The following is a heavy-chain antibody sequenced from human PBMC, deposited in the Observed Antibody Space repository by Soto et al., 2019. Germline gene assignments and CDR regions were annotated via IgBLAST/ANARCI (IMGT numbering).Heavy chain of an antibody. D-gene: IGHD2-2*01. Sequence: PSETLSLTCTVSCDSINSGDYYWSWIRQPPGKGLEWIGYIYFSGSAYLNPSLESRLTISVDTSKNQFSLKLRSVTAADTAIYYCSRVNSSSSLDNWGQGALVTVSS. CDR1: CDSINSGDYY. J-gene: IGHJ4*02. CDR2: IYFSGSA. V-gene: IGHV4-30-4*01. CDR3: SRVNSSSSLDN.